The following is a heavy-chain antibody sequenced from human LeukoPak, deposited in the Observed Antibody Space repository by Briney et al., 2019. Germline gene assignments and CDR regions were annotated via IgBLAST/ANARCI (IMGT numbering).Heavy chain of an antibody. D-gene: IGHD3-3*01. J-gene: IGHJ5*02. Sequence: SETLSLTCSVSGVSISSDDWSWIRQPPGKGLEWIGYMYYRGSSNYNPSLKSRVSISLDTSRNQFSLNLNSVTAADSAIYYCARGKVAVGADPTRFLAYRWPGWFDPWGQGTLVTVSS. CDR1: GVSISSDD. CDR2: MYYRGSS. V-gene: IGHV4-59*01. CDR3: ARGKVAVGADPTRFLAYRWPGWFDP.